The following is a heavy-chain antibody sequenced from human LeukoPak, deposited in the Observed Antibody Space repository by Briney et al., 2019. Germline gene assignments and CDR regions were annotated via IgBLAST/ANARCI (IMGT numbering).Heavy chain of an antibody. CDR1: GFTFTSYA. V-gene: IGHV3-23*01. J-gene: IGHJ4*02. CDR2: ITGSGDNT. CDR3: VSPGQTSSSWCWQD. D-gene: IGHD6-13*01. Sequence: GGSLRLSCAASGFTFTSYAMTWVRQAPGKGLQWVSTITGSGDNTYYADSVRGRFTISRDNSKNTLYLQMNSLRAEDTAVYYCVSPGQTSSSWCWQDWGQGTLVTVSS.